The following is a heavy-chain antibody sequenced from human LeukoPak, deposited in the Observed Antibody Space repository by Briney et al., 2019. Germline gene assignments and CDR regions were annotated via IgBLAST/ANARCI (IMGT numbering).Heavy chain of an antibody. CDR2: IIPIFGTA. J-gene: IGHJ4*02. Sequence: ASVKVSCKASGYTFTSYGISWVRQAPGQGLEWMGGIIPIFGTANYAQKFQGRVTITADESTSTAYMELSSLRSEDTAVYYCARGPTELRFLEWLLKPLDYWGQGTLVTVSS. D-gene: IGHD3-3*01. CDR3: ARGPTELRFLEWLLKPLDY. V-gene: IGHV1-69*13. CDR1: GYTFTSYG.